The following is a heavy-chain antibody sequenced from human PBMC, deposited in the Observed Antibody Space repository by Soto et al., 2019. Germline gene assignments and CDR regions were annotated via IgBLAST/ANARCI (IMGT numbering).Heavy chain of an antibody. J-gene: IGHJ2*01. V-gene: IGHV3-30-3*01. CDR1: GLPFSSYV. Sequence: QVQLVESGGGVVQLGGSLRLSCEASGLPFSSYVMTWVGQAPGKGREWGAVISYDGSKKYYADSVKGRFTISRDNSKNTLYLQMNSLRTEDTAVYYCARPLWRDDYNWGYFDLWGRGTLVTVSS. CDR3: ARPLWRDDYNWGYFDL. CDR2: ISYDGSKK. D-gene: IGHD4-4*01.